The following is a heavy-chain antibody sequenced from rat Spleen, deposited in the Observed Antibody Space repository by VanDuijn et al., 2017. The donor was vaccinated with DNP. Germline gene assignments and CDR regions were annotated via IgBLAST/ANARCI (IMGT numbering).Heavy chain of an antibody. CDR3: RGGAMDA. J-gene: IGHJ4*01. CDR2: ISSGGST. CDR1: GFSLTSYG. V-gene: IGHV2S12*01. Sequence: QVQLKESGPGLVQPSQTLSLTCTVSGFSLTSYGVSWVRQPPGKGLEWIAAISSGGSTYYNSALKSRLSISRDTSKSQVFLKMNSLQTEDTAIYFCRGGAMDAWGQGTSVTVSS.